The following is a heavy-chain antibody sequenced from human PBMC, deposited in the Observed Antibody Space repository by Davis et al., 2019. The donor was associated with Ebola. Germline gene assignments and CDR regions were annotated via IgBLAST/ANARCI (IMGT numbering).Heavy chain of an antibody. CDR3: AKDSEDIVVVVAATLDY. V-gene: IGHV3-30*18. CDR2: VSYDGSYE. CDR1: GFTFSSFG. J-gene: IGHJ4*02. Sequence: GESLKISCAASGFTFSSFGMHWVRQAPGKGLDWVAVVSYDGSYEFYADSVKGRFSISRDNSKNTLYLQMNSLRAEDTAVYYCAKDSEDIVVVVAATLDYWGQGTLVTVSS. D-gene: IGHD2-15*01.